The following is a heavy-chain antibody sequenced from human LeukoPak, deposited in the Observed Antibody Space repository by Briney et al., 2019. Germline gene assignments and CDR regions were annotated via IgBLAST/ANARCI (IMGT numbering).Heavy chain of an antibody. Sequence: GGSLRLSCAASGFTFSSYEMNWVRQAPGKGLEWVSYISSSGSTIYYADSVKGRFTISRDNAKNSLYLQMNSLRAEDTAVYYCARGCGSSCQPNLDYWGQGTLVTVSS. J-gene: IGHJ4*02. CDR1: GFTFSSYE. CDR3: ARGCGSSCQPNLDY. V-gene: IGHV3-48*03. D-gene: IGHD6-13*01. CDR2: ISSSGSTI.